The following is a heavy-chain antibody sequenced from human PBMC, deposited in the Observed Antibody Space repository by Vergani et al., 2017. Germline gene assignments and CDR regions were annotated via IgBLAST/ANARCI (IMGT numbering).Heavy chain of an antibody. CDR3: ARGVVPAALYFDY. V-gene: IGHV4-59*01. Sequence: QVQLQESGPGLVKPSETLSLTCTVSGGSISSYYWSWIRQPPGKGLEWIGYIYYSGGTNYNPSLKSRVTISVDTSKNQFSLKLSSVTAADTAVYYCARGVVPAALYFDYWGQGTLVTVSS. CDR1: GGSISSYY. J-gene: IGHJ4*02. CDR2: IYYSGGT. D-gene: IGHD2-2*01.